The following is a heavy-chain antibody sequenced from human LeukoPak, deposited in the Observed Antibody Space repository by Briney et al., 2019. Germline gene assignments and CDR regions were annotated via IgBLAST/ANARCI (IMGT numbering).Heavy chain of an antibody. CDR1: GYTFTSYY. D-gene: IGHD2/OR15-2a*01. V-gene: IGHV1-46*01. CDR3: ARDRSSPTTYGGMDV. J-gene: IGHJ6*02. Sequence: GASVKVSCKASGYTFTSYYMHWVRQAPGQGLEWMGIINPSGGSTSYAQKFQGSVTMTRDTSPSTVYMELSSLRSADTAVYYCARDRSSPTTYGGMDVWGQGTTVTVSS. CDR2: INPSGGST.